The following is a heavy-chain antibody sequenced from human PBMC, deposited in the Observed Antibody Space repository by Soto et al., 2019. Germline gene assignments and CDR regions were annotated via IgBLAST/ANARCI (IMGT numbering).Heavy chain of an antibody. D-gene: IGHD6-19*01. CDR2: MNPSTGNT. CDR3: ARGRIIVAGGFDP. J-gene: IGHJ5*01. CDR1: EYTFTSYD. Sequence: QVQLVQSGAEVKKPGASVKVSCKASEYTFTSYDIIWVRKATGQGLEWMGWMNPSTGNTDSAEKFQDRFTMTRNTSISTVYMELSSLTFEDTAVYYCARGRIIVAGGFDPWGQGTLVTVSS. V-gene: IGHV1-8*01.